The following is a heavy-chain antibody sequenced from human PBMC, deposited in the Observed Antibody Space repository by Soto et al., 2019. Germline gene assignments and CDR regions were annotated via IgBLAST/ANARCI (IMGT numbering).Heavy chain of an antibody. J-gene: IGHJ4*02. CDR3: AHMREQLLIDY. V-gene: IGHV2-5*02. D-gene: IGHD6-6*01. Sequence: IRQPPGKALEWLALIYWDDDKRYSPSLKSRLTITKDTSKNQVVLTMTNMDPVDTATDYCAHMREQLLIDYWGQGNLVTVSS. CDR2: IYWDDDK.